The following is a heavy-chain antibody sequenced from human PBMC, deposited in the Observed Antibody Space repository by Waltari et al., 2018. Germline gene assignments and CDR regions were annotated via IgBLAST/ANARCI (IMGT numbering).Heavy chain of an antibody. D-gene: IGHD6-13*01. CDR3: ARDGYRSSWPRFDY. Sequence: QVQLQESGPGLVKPSQTLSLTCTVSGGSIRSGRYYWSWIRQPVGKGLEWSGRIYTSGRTNYNPSLKSRVTMSVDTSKHQFSLQLGSVTAADTAVYDCARDGYRSSWPRFDYWGQGTLVTVSS. V-gene: IGHV4-61*02. CDR1: GGSIRSGRYY. J-gene: IGHJ4*02. CDR2: IYTSGRT.